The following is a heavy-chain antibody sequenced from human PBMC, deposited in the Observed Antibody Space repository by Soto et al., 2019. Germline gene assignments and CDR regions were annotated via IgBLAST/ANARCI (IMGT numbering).Heavy chain of an antibody. V-gene: IGHV6-1*01. J-gene: IGHJ6*02. CDR3: ARTVDIVATTSKNYYYYGMDV. Sequence: PSQTLSLTCAISGDSVSSNSAAWNWIRQSPSRGLEWLGRTYYRSKWYNDYAVSVKSRITINPDTSKNQFSLQLNSVTPEDTAVYYCARTVDIVATTSKNYYYYGMDVWGQGTTVTVSS. CDR2: TYYRSKWYN. D-gene: IGHD5-12*01. CDR1: GDSVSSNSAA.